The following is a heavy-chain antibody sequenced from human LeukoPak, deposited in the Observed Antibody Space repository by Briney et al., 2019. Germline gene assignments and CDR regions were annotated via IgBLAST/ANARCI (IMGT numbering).Heavy chain of an antibody. D-gene: IGHD3-22*01. J-gene: IGHJ4*02. CDR3: ARLQDYYASSGYLDY. CDR1: GYTFTSYG. Sequence: ASVKVSCKASGYTFTSYGISWVRQAPGQGLEWMGWISAYNGNTNYAQKLQGRVTMTTDTSTSTAYMELRSLRSDDTAVYYCARLQDYYASSGYLDYWGQGTLVTVSS. V-gene: IGHV1-18*01. CDR2: ISAYNGNT.